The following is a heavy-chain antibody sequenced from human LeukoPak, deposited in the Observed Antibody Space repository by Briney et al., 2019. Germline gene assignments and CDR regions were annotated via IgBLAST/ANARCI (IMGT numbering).Heavy chain of an antibody. CDR3: ASGGYYYDSSAQGWFDP. J-gene: IGHJ5*02. CDR2: IYYSGST. V-gene: IGHV4-59*01. D-gene: IGHD3-22*01. Sequence: SETLSLTCTVSGGSISSYYWSWLRQPPGKGLEWIGYIYYSGSTNYNPSLKSRVTISVDTSKNQFSLKLSSVTAADTAVYYCASGGYYYDSSAQGWFDPWGQGTLVTVSS. CDR1: GGSISSYY.